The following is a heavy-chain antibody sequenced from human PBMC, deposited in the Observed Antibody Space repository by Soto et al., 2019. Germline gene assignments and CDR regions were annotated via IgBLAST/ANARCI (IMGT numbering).Heavy chain of an antibody. J-gene: IGHJ4*02. CDR2: IYYSGST. D-gene: IGHD2-2*01. Sequence: PSETLSLTCAVSGGSVNSGHYYWSWSRQPPGRGLEWIGFIYYSGSTSYNPSLQSRVTISLDTSNNQFSLKMSAVTAADTALYYCARDWGTGFYQLDSWGQGTLVTVSS. CDR3: ARDWGTGFYQLDS. CDR1: GGSVNSGHYY. V-gene: IGHV4-61*01.